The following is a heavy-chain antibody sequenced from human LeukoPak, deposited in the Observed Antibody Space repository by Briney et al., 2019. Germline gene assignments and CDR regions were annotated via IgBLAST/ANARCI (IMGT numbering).Heavy chain of an antibody. Sequence: GGSLRLSCAASGFTFDNYEMHWVRQAPGKGLEWVSYISSVGSTTYYADSVKGRFTISRDNAKNSLYLQMNSLRAEDTAVYYCAREVLVGATSPYYYYGMDVWGQGTTVTVSS. V-gene: IGHV3-48*03. J-gene: IGHJ6*02. D-gene: IGHD1-26*01. CDR1: GFTFDNYE. CDR3: AREVLVGATSPYYYYGMDV. CDR2: ISSVGSTT.